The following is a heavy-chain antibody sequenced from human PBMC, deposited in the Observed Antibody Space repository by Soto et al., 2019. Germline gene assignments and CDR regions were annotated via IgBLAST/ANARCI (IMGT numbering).Heavy chain of an antibody. CDR3: LHDSNDWYGFDY. CDR1: GFSLSSSGVG. V-gene: IGHV2-5*02. Sequence: QITLKESGPTLVKPTQTLTLTCTFSGFSLSSSGVGVAWIRQPPGEALEWLALIYWDDDKRYSPSLKSRLTITNDTSKNQVVQTMTNMDPVDTATYYCLHDSNDWYGFDYWGQGIVVTVSS. D-gene: IGHD6-19*01. CDR2: IYWDDDK. J-gene: IGHJ4*02.